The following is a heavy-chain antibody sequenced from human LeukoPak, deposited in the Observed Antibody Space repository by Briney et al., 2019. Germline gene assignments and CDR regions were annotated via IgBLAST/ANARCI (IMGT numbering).Heavy chain of an antibody. V-gene: IGHV1-69*02. CDR2: IIPILGIA. D-gene: IGHD2-8*02. CDR3: AMVRYPIDY. J-gene: IGHJ4*02. CDR1: GYTFTGYY. Sequence: SVKVSCKASGYTFTGYYMHWVRQAPGQGLEWMGRIIPILGIANYAQKFQGRVTITADKSTSTAYMELSSLRSEDTAVYYCAMVRYPIDYWGQGTLVTVSS.